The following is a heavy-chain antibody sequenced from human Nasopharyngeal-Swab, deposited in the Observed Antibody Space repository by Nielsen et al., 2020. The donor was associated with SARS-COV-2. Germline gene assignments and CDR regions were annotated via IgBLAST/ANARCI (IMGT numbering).Heavy chain of an antibody. CDR3: ARHSSGSSSLYYYYYYYMDV. CDR2: IDPSDSYT. Sequence: GGSLRLSCKGSGYSFTSYWISWVRQMPGKGLEWMGRIDPSDSYTNYSPSFQGHVTISADKSISTAYLQWSSLKASDTAMYYCARHSSGSSSLYYYYYYYMDVWGKGTTVTVSS. CDR1: GYSFTSYW. J-gene: IGHJ6*03. D-gene: IGHD6-6*01. V-gene: IGHV5-10-1*01.